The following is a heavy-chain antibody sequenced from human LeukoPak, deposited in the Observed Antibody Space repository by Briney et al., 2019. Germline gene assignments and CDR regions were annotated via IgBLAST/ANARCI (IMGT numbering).Heavy chain of an antibody. Sequence: SETLSLTCAVYGSSFSGYYWSWIRQPPGKGLEWIGEINHSGSTNYNPSLKSRVTISVDTSKNQFSLKLSSVTAADTAVYYCARVRRGNSSGWYIPSPYYYYGMDVWGQGTTVTVSS. CDR2: INHSGST. CDR1: GSSFSGYY. D-gene: IGHD6-19*01. CDR3: ARVRRGNSSGWYIPSPYYYYGMDV. J-gene: IGHJ6*02. V-gene: IGHV4-34*01.